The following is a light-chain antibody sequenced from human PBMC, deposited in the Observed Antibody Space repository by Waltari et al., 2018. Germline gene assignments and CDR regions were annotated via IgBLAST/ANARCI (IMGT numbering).Light chain of an antibody. CDR3: QKYDRLPAT. J-gene: IGKJ1*01. Sequence: ELVLTQSPGTLSLSPGERGAHSCRASQSVSRFLAWYQQKPGQAPRLLTYGASTRATGIPDRFCGSGSGTDFSLTISRLEPEDFAVYYCQKYDRLPATFGQGTKVEIK. CDR2: GAS. CDR1: QSVSRF. V-gene: IGKV3-20*01.